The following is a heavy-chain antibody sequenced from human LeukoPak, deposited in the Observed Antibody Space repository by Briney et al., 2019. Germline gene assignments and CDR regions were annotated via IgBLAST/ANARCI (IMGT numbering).Heavy chain of an antibody. CDR1: GFTFSSYS. J-gene: IGHJ6*03. CDR3: ARGVVVTAPAGPRYYYMDV. Sequence: GGSLRLSCAASGFTFSSYSMNWVRQAPGKGLEWVSSISSNSSYIYYADSVKGRFTISRDNAKNSLYLQMNSLRAEDTAVYYCARGVVVTAPAGPRYYYMDVWGKGTTVTVSS. D-gene: IGHD2-21*02. CDR2: ISSNSSYI. V-gene: IGHV3-21*01.